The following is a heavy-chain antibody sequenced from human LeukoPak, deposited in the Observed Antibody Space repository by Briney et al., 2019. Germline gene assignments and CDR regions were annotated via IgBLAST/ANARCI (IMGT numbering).Heavy chain of an antibody. CDR1: GFTFSSFG. D-gene: IGHD3-10*01. V-gene: IGHV3-64D*06. CDR3: VKASEYYDY. Sequence: GGSLRLSCSASGFTFSSFGMHWVRQAPGKGLEYVSSIATNGGSIVYADSVRGRFTISRDNSKNALYLQMSSLRAEDTAVYFCVKASEYYDYWGQGTLVTVSS. J-gene: IGHJ4*02. CDR2: IATNGGSI.